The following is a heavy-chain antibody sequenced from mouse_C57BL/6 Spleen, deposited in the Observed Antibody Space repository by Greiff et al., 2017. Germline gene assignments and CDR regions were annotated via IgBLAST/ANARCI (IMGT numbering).Heavy chain of an antibody. V-gene: IGHV7-3*01. D-gene: IGHD2-4*01. Sequence: DVKLVESGGGLVQPGGSLSLSCAASGFTFTDYYMSWVRQPPGKALEWLGFIRNKANGYTTEYSASVKGRFTISRDNSQSILYLQMNALRAEDSATYYCERSYDYVFDYWGQGTTLTVSS. CDR3: ERSYDYVFDY. CDR2: IRNKANGYTT. J-gene: IGHJ2*01. CDR1: GFTFTDYY.